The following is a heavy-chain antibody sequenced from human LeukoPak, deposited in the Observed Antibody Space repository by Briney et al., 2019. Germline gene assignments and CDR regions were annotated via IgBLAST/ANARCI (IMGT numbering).Heavy chain of an antibody. CDR2: LYYGGST. CDR3: ATRLAVAAYYFDY. J-gene: IGHJ4*02. V-gene: IGHV4-39*02. CDR1: GGSIGRSSSY. D-gene: IGHD6-19*01. Sequence: PSETLSLTCTVSGGSIGRSSSYWGWIRQPPGKGLEWIGSLYYGGSTYYNPSLKSRVTISVDTSENLFSLRLTSVTAADTAVYYCATRLAVAAYYFDYWGQGTLVTVSS.